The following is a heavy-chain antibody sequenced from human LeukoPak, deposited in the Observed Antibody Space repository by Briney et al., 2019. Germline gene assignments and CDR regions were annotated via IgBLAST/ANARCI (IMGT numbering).Heavy chain of an antibody. CDR3: TRDGSGWSNF. CDR2: IKPDGSEK. Sequence: GGSLTLSCVASGFTFRNYWMGWVRPAPGKGLEWVANIKPDGSEKFYVDSVKGRFTISRDNPKNSLYLQMNSLRVEDTAVYYCTRDGSGWSNFWGQGTPVIASS. CDR1: GFTFRNYW. V-gene: IGHV3-7*01. J-gene: IGHJ4*02. D-gene: IGHD6-19*01.